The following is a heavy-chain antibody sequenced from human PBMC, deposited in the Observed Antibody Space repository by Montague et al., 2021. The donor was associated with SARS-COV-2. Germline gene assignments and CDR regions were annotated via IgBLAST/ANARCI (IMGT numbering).Heavy chain of an antibody. D-gene: IGHD3-16*01. CDR2: IYYSGTT. V-gene: IGHV4-39*01. CDR1: AGAIRDTDYF. CDR3: ARHRDNLGSLNWFAP. Sequence: SETLSLTCTVSAGAIRDTDYFCGWIRQPPGKGLEWIGSIYYSGTTYHNPSLKSRVTISVDTSKNPFSLKVSSVTAADTAVYFCARHRDNLGSLNWFAPWGQGTLVTVSS. J-gene: IGHJ5*02.